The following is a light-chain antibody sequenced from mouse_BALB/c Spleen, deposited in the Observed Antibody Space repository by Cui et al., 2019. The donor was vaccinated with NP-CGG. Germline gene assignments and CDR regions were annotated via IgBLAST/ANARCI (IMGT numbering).Light chain of an antibody. CDR3: ALWYGNHWV. J-gene: IGLJ1*01. Sequence: QAVVTQESALTTSPGETVTLTCRSSTGAVTTSNYANWVQEKPDHLFTGLIGGTNNRAPSVPARFSGSLIGDKAALTITGAQTEDEAIYFCALWYGNHWVFGGGTKLTVL. CDR2: GTN. V-gene: IGLV1*01. CDR1: TGAVTTSNY.